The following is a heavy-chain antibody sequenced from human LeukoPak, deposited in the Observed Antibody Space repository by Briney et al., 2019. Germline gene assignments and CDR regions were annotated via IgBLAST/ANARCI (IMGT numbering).Heavy chain of an antibody. Sequence: SETLSLTCAVSGGSISSSNWWSWVRRPPGKGLEWIGNIYYSGSTYYNPSLKSRLTISVDTSENQFSLKLSSVTAADTAVYYCARQALVIAVYWGQGTLVTVSS. CDR1: GGSISSSNW. CDR3: ARQALVIAVY. CDR2: IYYSGST. J-gene: IGHJ4*02. D-gene: IGHD6-19*01. V-gene: IGHV4-4*02.